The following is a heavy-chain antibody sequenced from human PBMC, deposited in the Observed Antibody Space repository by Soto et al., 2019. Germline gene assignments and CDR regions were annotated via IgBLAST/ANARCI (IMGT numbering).Heavy chain of an antibody. CDR3: ARDSRDGPMANAFDI. Sequence: ASVKVSCKASGYTFTSYGISWVRQAPGQGLEWMGWISAYNGNTNYAQKLQGRVTMTTDTSTSTAYMELRSLRSDDTAVYYCARDSRDGPMANAFDIWGQGTMVTVSS. J-gene: IGHJ3*02. CDR2: ISAYNGNT. D-gene: IGHD4-17*01. V-gene: IGHV1-18*01. CDR1: GYTFTSYG.